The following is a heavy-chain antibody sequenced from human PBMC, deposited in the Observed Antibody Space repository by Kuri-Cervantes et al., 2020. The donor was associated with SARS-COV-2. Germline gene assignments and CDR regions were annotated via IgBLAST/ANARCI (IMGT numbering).Heavy chain of an antibody. D-gene: IGHD2-15*01. V-gene: IGHV3-30-3*01. CDR3: ARGYVNCSGGSCYSIHYYYGMDV. CDR2: ISYDGSNK. Sequence: GESLKISCAASGFTFSSCVLHWVRQAPGKGLEWVAIISYDGSNKDYADSVKGRFTISRDNSKNTLYLQMNSLRAEDTAVYYCARGYVNCSGGSCYSIHYYYGMDVWGQGTTVTVSS. J-gene: IGHJ6*02. CDR1: GFTFSSCV.